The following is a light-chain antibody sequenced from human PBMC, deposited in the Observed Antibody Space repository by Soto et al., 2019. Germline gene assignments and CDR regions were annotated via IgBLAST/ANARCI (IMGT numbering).Light chain of an antibody. CDR3: QQYVNLPYT. V-gene: IGKV1-33*01. CDR1: QDLTNY. J-gene: IGKJ2*01. CDR2: DTI. Sequence: DIQMTQSPPSLAASVGDRVTITCQASQDLTNYSNWYQQKPGEAPKLLIYDTITLEEGVPSRFSGGGSGTDFTFTTNGLQPEDAAIYSCQQYVNLPYTFGQGTKLEIK.